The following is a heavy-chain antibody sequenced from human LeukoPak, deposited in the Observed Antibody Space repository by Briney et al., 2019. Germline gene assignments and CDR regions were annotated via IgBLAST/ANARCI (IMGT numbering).Heavy chain of an antibody. J-gene: IGHJ4*02. Sequence: GGSLRLSCAASGFTFSRYNMNWVRQAPGKGLEWVASISRTGNYIYYADSVKGRFTISRDNAQNSLFLEMNSLRVEDTAVYYCARVLETDCSGGSCYSGLDYWGQGTLVTVSS. V-gene: IGHV3-21*01. CDR1: GFTFSRYN. CDR2: ISRTGNYI. D-gene: IGHD2-15*01. CDR3: ARVLETDCSGGSCYSGLDY.